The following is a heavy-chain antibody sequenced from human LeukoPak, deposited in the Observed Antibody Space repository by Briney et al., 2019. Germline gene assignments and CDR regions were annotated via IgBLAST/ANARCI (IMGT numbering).Heavy chain of an antibody. D-gene: IGHD1-14*01. V-gene: IGHV3-23*01. CDR1: GFTFSSYG. CDR2: ISGSGGST. CDR3: RTSKGY. Sequence: PGGSLRLSCAASGFTFSSYGMSWVRQAPGRGLEGVSAISGSGGSTYYADSVKGRFTISRDNSKNPLYLQMNSLRAEDTAVYYVRTSKGYWGQGTLVTVSS. J-gene: IGHJ4*02.